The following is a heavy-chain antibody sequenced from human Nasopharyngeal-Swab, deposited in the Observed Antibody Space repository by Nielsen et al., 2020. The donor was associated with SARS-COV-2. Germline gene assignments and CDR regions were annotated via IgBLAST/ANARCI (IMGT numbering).Heavy chain of an antibody. CDR3: ARPLSRDSTWTTEANWFDP. J-gene: IGHJ5*02. CDR2: ISRSGGSV. V-gene: IGHV3-23*01. D-gene: IGHD6-13*01. Sequence: GGSLRLSCAASGFTFSASGMSWVRMAPGKGLEWVSGISRSGGSVDYAGAVKGQFTISRDNSENTVYLQMNSLRAEDTALYHCARPLSRDSTWTTEANWFDPWGQGTLVTVSS. CDR1: GFTFSASG.